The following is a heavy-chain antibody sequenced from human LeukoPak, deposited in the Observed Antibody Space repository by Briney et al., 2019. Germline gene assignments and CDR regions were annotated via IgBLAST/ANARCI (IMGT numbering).Heavy chain of an antibody. V-gene: IGHV4-59*11. CDR1: GGSISSHY. Sequence: KPSETLSLTCTVSGGSISSHYWSWIRQPPGKGLEWIGYIYHSGSTNYNPSLKSRVTISVDTSKNQFSLKLSSVTAADTAVYYWASSREGYPNWFDPWGQGTLVTVSS. CDR3: ASSREGYPNWFDP. D-gene: IGHD1-1*01. J-gene: IGHJ5*02. CDR2: IYHSGST.